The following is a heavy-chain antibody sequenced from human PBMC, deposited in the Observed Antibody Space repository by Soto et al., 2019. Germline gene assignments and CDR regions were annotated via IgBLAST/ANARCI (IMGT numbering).Heavy chain of an antibody. CDR2: TGAFNGDP. CDR1: GYIFTSYG. J-gene: IGHJ4*02. V-gene: IGHV1-18*01. Sequence: ASVKVSCKASGYIFTSYGITWVRQAPGQGLEWMGWTGAFNGDPKYAQKFQGRVTMTTDTSTNTAYMELRSLRSDDTAVYYCARDLGEWPDYRGQGTLVTVSS. CDR3: ARDLGEWPDY. D-gene: IGHD3-3*01.